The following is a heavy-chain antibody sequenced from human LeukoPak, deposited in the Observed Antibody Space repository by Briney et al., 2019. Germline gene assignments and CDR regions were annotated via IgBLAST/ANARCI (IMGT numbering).Heavy chain of an antibody. V-gene: IGHV1-69*13. CDR3: ARGIGHYVILTGPDY. CDR1: GGTFSSYA. Sequence: ASVKVSCKASGGTFSSYAISWVRQAPGQGLEWMGGIIPIFGTANYAQKFQGRVTITADESTSTAYMELSSLRSDDTAVYYCARGIGHYVILTGPDYWGQGTLVTVSS. D-gene: IGHD3-9*01. CDR2: IIPIFGTA. J-gene: IGHJ4*02.